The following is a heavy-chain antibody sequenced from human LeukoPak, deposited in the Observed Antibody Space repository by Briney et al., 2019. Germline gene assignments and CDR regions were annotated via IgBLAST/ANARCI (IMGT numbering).Heavy chain of an antibody. V-gene: IGHV4-59*01. D-gene: IGHD5-18*01. CDR1: GGSISSYY. Sequence: PSETLSLTCTVSGGSISSYYWSCIRQPPGKGLEWIGYIYYSGSTNYNPSLKSRVTISVDTSKNQFSLKLSSVTAADTAVYYCAREYSYGRLDYWGQGTLVTVSS. CDR2: IYYSGST. J-gene: IGHJ4*02. CDR3: AREYSYGRLDY.